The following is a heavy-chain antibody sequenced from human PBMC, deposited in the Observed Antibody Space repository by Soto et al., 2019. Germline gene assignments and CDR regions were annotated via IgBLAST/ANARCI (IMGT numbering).Heavy chain of an antibody. Sequence: QITLRESGPTLVKPTQTLTLTCTFSGFSLTTSGVGVGWIRQPPGKALEWLALIYWDEDKRYSPSLKGRVTIIKXXSKHQVALTMTNMDPADTATYYCARDSSGWYGFDYWGQGILVTVSS. CDR1: GFSLTTSGVG. D-gene: IGHD6-19*01. J-gene: IGHJ4*02. CDR3: ARDSSGWYGFDY. CDR2: IYWDEDK. V-gene: IGHV2-5*02.